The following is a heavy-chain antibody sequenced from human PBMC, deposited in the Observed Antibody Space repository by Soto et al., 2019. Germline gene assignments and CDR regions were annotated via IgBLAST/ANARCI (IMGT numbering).Heavy chain of an antibody. CDR3: ASSTYDFTGFDP. Sequence: ASVKVSCKASGGTFSSYAISWVRQAPGQGLEWMGGIIPIFGTANYAQKFQGRVTITADESTSTAYMELSSLRSEDTAVYYCASSTYDFTGFDPWGQGTLVTVSS. D-gene: IGHD3-3*01. V-gene: IGHV1-69*13. CDR2: IIPIFGTA. J-gene: IGHJ5*02. CDR1: GGTFSSYA.